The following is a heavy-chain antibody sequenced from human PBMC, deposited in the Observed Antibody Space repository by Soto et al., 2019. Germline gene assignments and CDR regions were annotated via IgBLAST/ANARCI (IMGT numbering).Heavy chain of an antibody. J-gene: IGHJ4*02. CDR3: ARGLHPFVGVTAILGY. CDR2: IIPIFGTA. V-gene: IGHV1-69*01. CDR1: GGTFSSYA. Sequence: QVQLVQSGAEVKKPGSSVKVSCKASGGTFSSYAISWVRQAPGQGLEWMGGIIPIFGTANYAQKFQARVTITADESTSTAYMELSSLRSEDTAVYYCARGLHPFVGVTAILGYWGQGTLVTVFS. D-gene: IGHD2-21*02.